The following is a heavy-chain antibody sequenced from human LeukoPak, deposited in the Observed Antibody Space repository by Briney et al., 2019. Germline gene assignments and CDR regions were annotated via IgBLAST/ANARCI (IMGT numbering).Heavy chain of an antibody. Sequence: GGSLRLSCAGSGFTFSNYAMIWVRQAPRRGLEWVSAIGGRGTNTFYADSVKGRFTISRDNSKNTLYLQMNSLRAEDTAVYYCAKENGYSSSSVDYWGQGTLVTVSS. J-gene: IGHJ4*02. CDR1: GFTFSNYA. CDR2: IGGRGTNT. V-gene: IGHV3-23*01. D-gene: IGHD6-6*01. CDR3: AKENGYSSSSVDY.